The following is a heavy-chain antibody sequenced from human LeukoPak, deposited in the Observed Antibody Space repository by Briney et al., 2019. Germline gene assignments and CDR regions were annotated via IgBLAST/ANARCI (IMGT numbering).Heavy chain of an antibody. CDR3: ARDGIDY. Sequence: GGSLRLSCAASGFNFNNYWMSWVRQAPGKGLEWVANTNQDGGGRYYVDSVKGRFTVSRDNAKNSLYLQMSSLRAEDTAVYYCARDGIDYWGQGTLVTVSS. V-gene: IGHV3-7*01. CDR2: TNQDGGGR. J-gene: IGHJ4*02. CDR1: GFNFNNYW.